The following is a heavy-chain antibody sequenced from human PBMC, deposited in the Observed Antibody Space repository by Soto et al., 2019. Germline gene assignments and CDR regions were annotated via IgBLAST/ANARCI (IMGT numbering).Heavy chain of an antibody. J-gene: IGHJ4*02. CDR3: ARGGGSYSVVNY. CDR1: GGSFSGYY. D-gene: IGHD1-26*01. Sequence: QVQLQQWGAGLLKPSETLSLTCAVYGGSFSGYYWSWIRQPPGKGLEWIGEINRSGSTNYNPSLKSRVTISVDTSKNQFSLKLSSVTAADTAVYYCARGGGSYSVVNYWGQGTLVTVSS. V-gene: IGHV4-34*01. CDR2: INRSGST.